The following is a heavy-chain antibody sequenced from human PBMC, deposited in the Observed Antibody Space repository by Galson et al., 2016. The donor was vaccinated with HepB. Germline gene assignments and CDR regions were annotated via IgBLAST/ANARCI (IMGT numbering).Heavy chain of an antibody. CDR1: GFTFSSYA. CDR2: ISYDGSHK. J-gene: IGHJ4*02. CDR3: AKNDILAGYSAFDY. V-gene: IGHV3-30*18. D-gene: IGHD3-9*01. Sequence: SLRLSCAASGFTFSSYAMHWVRQAPGKGLEWVAVISYDGSHKYYAASVKARFTISRDNSKNTLSLQMNSLRAEDTAVYYCAKNDILAGYSAFDYWGQGTLVTVSS.